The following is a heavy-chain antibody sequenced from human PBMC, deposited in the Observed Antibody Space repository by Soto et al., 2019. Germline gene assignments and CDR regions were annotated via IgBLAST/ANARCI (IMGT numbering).Heavy chain of an antibody. CDR3: ERASAVASTGWLDP. V-gene: IGHV4-4*07. CDR1: GDSISSYF. J-gene: IGHJ5*02. D-gene: IGHD6-19*01. CDR2: VHTSGST. Sequence: SETLSLTCTVSGDSISSYFVSWIRQPAGKGLEWIGRVHTSGSTTYNPSLKSRVTMSVDTPTSQFSLQLTSVTGADTAVSYCERASAVASTGWLDPWGQGTLVTVSS.